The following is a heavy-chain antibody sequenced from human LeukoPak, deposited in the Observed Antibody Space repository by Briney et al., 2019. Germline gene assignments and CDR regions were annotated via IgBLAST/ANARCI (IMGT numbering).Heavy chain of an antibody. CDR2: IYYSGST. D-gene: IGHD3-22*01. V-gene: IGHV4-59*01. J-gene: IGHJ5*02. Sequence: SETLSLTCTVSGGSISGFYWSWVRQPPGKGLEWIGYIYYSGSTNYNPSLTSRATISVDTSKNQFSLKLTSVTAADTAVYYCARGRYYYDSSGYYYDNWFDPWGQGTLVTVSS. CDR1: GGSISGFY. CDR3: ARGRYYYDSSGYYYDNWFDP.